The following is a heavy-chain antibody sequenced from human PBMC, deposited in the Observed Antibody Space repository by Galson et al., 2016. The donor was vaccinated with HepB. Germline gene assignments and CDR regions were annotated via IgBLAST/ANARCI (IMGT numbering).Heavy chain of an antibody. CDR3: ARTLSPTNQYFFNS. V-gene: IGHV4-39*02. Sequence: SETLSLTCTVSGGSITSSGYYWGWLRQPPGKGLEWIGSVYYSGTTDYKPSLRSRLTISADTSKNHFSLRLSSVTAADTAVYYCARTLSPTNQYFFNSWGQGTLVTVSS. D-gene: IGHD1-14*01. CDR2: VYYSGTT. CDR1: GGSITSSGYY. J-gene: IGHJ4*02.